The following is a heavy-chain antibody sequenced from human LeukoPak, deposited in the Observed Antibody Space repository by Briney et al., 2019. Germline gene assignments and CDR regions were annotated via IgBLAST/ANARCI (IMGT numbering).Heavy chain of an antibody. CDR1: GLTFSGAW. J-gene: IGHJ4*02. CDR2: IKSKADGETT. Sequence: GGSLRLSCAASGLTFSGAWMSWVRQAPGKGLEWVGRIKSKADGETTYYAAPVRGRFTISRDDSKNMLYLQMNSLKTEDTAVYYCTTVDCSSISRYISPLFDFWGQGTLVTVSS. CDR3: TTVDCSSISRYISPLFDF. D-gene: IGHD2-2*02. V-gene: IGHV3-15*01.